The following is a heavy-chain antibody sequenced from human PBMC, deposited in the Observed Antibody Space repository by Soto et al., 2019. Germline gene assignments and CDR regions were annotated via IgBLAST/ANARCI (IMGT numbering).Heavy chain of an antibody. CDR3: ARVQQLVLDY. CDR2: IYYSGST. J-gene: IGHJ4*01. D-gene: IGHD6-13*01. Sequence: RHLLGKKIEWIGYIYYSGSTNYNPSLKSRVTISVDTSKNRFSLKMSSVPAADTAVNQCARVQQLVLDYWGHVTLVTV. V-gene: IGHV4-59*01.